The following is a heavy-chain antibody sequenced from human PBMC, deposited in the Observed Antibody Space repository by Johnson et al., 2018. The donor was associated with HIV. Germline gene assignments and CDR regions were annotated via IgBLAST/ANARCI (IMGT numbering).Heavy chain of an antibody. CDR3: AGGTYCGGDCFWVGDSFEI. V-gene: IGHV3-7*04. CDR2: INQDGSEK. Sequence: VQLVESGGGLVQPGGSLRLSCAASGFTFSSYWMSWVRQAPGKGLEWVANINQDGSEKYSVAYVKGRSTISRENAKNSLYLQMGSLRAEDMAVYYCAGGTYCGGDCFWVGDSFEIWGQGTMVTVSS. CDR1: GFTFSSYW. J-gene: IGHJ3*02. D-gene: IGHD2-21*02.